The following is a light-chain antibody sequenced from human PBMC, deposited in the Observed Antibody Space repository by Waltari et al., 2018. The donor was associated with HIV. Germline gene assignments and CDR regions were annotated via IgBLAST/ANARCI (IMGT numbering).Light chain of an antibody. J-gene: IGLJ3*02. CDR2: STN. V-gene: IGLV7-43*01. Sequence: QTVVTQEPSLTVSPGGTVTLTCASNTGAVTSGHYPNWFQQKPGQAPRALIYSTNNKHSCTPALFSGSLLGGKAALTLSGVQPEDEAEYYCLLYYDGVRVFGGGTKLTVL. CDR1: TGAVTSGHY. CDR3: LLYYDGVRV.